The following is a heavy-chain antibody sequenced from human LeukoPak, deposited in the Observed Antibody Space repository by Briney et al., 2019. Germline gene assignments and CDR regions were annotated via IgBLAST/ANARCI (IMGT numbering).Heavy chain of an antibody. J-gene: IGHJ5*02. CDR1: GCIFANYW. V-gene: IGHV5-51*01. CDR3: ARERGFGELATSDP. Sequence: GGSLKISCKGSGCIFANYWIAWGRRLPGKGLEGMGIIYPGDSDTRYSPSFKGQVTISADKSISTAYLQWSSLKASDTAMYYCARERGFGELATSDPWGQGTLVTVSS. D-gene: IGHD3-10*01. CDR2: IYPGDSDT.